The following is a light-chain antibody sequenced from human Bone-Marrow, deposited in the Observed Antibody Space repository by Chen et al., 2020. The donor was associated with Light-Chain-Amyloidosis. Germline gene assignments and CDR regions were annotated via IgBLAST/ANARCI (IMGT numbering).Light chain of an antibody. CDR1: QSVSSN. V-gene: IGKV3-15*01. CDR2: GAS. Sequence: EIVMTQSPATLSVSPGERATLSCRASQSVSSNLAWYQQKPGQAPRLLIFGASTRATGIPARFSGSGSGTEFTLTISSLQSEDFAVYCCQQYNNWPPGTFGPGTKVDI. CDR3: QQYNNWPPGT. J-gene: IGKJ3*01.